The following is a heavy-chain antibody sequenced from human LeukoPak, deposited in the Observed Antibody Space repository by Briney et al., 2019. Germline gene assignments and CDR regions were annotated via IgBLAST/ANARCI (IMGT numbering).Heavy chain of an antibody. CDR1: GFTFNNYG. V-gene: IGHV3-30*18. CDR2: ISYDGRNK. CDR3: AKGPLRGTAAAIEY. J-gene: IGHJ4*02. Sequence: HPGKSLRLSCAASGFTFNNYGMHWVRQAPGKGLEWVAVISYDGRNKHYPDSVKGRFTISRDISTDTIWLQIDSLRTEDTGVYYCAKGPLRGTAAAIEYWGQGTLVTVSS. D-gene: IGHD2-2*01.